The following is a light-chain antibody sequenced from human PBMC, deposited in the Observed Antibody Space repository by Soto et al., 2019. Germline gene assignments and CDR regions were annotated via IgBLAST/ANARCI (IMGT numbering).Light chain of an antibody. CDR3: SSYAGSYTLV. CDR1: STDVGGYNF. J-gene: IGLJ2*01. CDR2: DVS. V-gene: IGLV2-11*01. Sequence: QSALTQPRSVSGSPGQSVPISCTGTSTDVGGYNFVSWYQQHPGKVPKLFIYDVSRRPSGVPDRFSGSKSGNTASLTISGLQAEDEADYYCSSYAGSYTLVFGGGTKLTVL.